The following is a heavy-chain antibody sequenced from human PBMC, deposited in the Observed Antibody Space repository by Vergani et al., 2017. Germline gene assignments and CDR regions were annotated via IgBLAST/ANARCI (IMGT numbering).Heavy chain of an antibody. J-gene: IGHJ4*02. CDR3: ARARFLGPQELVY. Sequence: QVQLVESGGGVVQPGRSLRLSCAASGFTFSSYGMHWVRQAPGKGLEWVAVIWYDGSNKYYADSVKGRFTISRDYSKNTLYLQMNSLRAEDTAVYYCARARFLGPQELVYWGQGTLVTVSS. CDR1: GFTFSSYG. CDR2: IWYDGSNK. V-gene: IGHV3-33*01. D-gene: IGHD3-10*01.